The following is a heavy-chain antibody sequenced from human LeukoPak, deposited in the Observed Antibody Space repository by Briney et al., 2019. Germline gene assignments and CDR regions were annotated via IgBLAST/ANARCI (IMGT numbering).Heavy chain of an antibody. J-gene: IGHJ6*03. CDR3: ARVGGYYGPADANYYYYMDV. D-gene: IGHD3-22*01. Sequence: ASVKVSCKASGYTFTSYGISWVRQAPGQGLEWMGWISAYNGNTNYAQKLQGRVTMITDTSTSTAYMELRSLRSDDTAVYYCARVGGYYGPADANYYYYMDVWGKGTTVTVSS. CDR1: GYTFTSYG. CDR2: ISAYNGNT. V-gene: IGHV1-18*01.